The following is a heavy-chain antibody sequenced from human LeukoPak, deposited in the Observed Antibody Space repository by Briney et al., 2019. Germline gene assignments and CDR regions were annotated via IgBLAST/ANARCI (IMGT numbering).Heavy chain of an antibody. D-gene: IGHD3-3*01. Sequence: GGSLRLSCAASGFTFSSYGMHWVRQAPGKGLEWVAFIRYDGGNKYYADSVKGRFTISRDNSKNTLYLQMNSLRAEDTAVYYCAGGGSCYDSWSGLKDCSFDYWGQGTLVTVSS. V-gene: IGHV3-30*02. J-gene: IGHJ4*02. CDR1: GFTFSSYG. CDR3: AGGGSCYDSWSGLKDCSFDY. CDR2: IRYDGGNK.